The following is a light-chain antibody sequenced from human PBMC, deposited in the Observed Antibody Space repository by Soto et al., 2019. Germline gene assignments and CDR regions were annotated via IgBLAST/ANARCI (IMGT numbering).Light chain of an antibody. V-gene: IGKV3-20*01. CDR1: QSFTSSY. CDR3: LLYFSPDRYT. Sequence: EIVLTQSPGTLSLSPGERATLSCRANQSFTSSYLAWFQQKPGQAPRLLIYGASTRATGIPDRFSGSGSDTDFSLTIRRLDPEDFAMYYCLLYFSPDRYTFGPGTKVQIK. J-gene: IGKJ2*01. CDR2: GAS.